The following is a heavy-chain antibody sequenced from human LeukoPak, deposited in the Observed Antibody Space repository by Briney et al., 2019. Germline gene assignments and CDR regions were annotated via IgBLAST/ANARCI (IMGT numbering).Heavy chain of an antibody. D-gene: IGHD3-22*01. J-gene: IGHJ4*02. V-gene: IGHV4-34*01. CDR2: INHSGST. CDR3: ARGRNFLKYYYDSSGYYYAPPPFDY. Sequence: SETLSLTCAVYGRSFSGYYWSWIRQPPGKGLEWIGEINHSGSTNYNPSLKSRVTISVDTSKNQFSLKLSSVTAADTAVYYCARGRNFLKYYYDSSGYYYAPPPFDYWGQGTLVTVSS. CDR1: GRSFSGYY.